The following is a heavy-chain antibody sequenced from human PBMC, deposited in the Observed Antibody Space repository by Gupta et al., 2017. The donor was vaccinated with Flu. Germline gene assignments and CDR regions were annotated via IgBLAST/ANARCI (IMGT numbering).Heavy chain of an antibody. Sequence: NTDAIGWVRQAPGRGLEWMGGMIRIFGKANYAQKVQGRVTITADESTSTGYINLSSLRSEDTAVYYCARNVGRGISGSLNYWGQGTLVTVSS. D-gene: IGHD3-10*01. CDR1: NTDA. CDR3: ARNVGRGISGSLNY. J-gene: IGHJ4*02. CDR2: MIRIFGKA. V-gene: IGHV1-69*01.